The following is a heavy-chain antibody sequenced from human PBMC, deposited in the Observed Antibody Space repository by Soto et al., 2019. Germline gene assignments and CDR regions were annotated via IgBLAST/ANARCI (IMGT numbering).Heavy chain of an antibody. CDR3: ASGNLSYYFDY. CDR1: GFTFSSYG. J-gene: IGHJ4*02. CDR2: IWHDGRAK. D-gene: IGHD1-26*01. V-gene: IGHV3-33*01. Sequence: QVQLVESGGGVVQPGRSLKLSCVASGFTFSSYGMHWVRQAPGKGLEWVAIIWHDGRAKYYGDSVKGRFTISRDNSKNTLYLQMNTLRAEDTAVYYCASGNLSYYFDYWGQGTLVTVSS.